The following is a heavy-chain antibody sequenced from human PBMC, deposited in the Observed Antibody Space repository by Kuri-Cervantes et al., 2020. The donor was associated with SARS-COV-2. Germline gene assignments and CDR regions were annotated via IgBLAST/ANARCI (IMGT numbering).Heavy chain of an antibody. J-gene: IGHJ6*02. CDR3: ARDRYDFWSGLGYYYYGMDG. D-gene: IGHD3-3*01. V-gene: IGHV3-74*01. Sequence: GESLKISCAASGFTFSSYWMHWVRQAPGKGLVWVSRINSDGSSTSYADSVKGRFTISRDNAKNTLYLQMNSLRAEDTAVYYCARDRYDFWSGLGYYYYGMDGWGQGTTVTVSS. CDR1: GFTFSSYW. CDR2: INSDGSST.